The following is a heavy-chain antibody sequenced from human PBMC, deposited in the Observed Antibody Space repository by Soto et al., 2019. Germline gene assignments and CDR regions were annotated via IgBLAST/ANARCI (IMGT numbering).Heavy chain of an antibody. J-gene: IGHJ4*01. CDR3: VRGGGGMSAF. CDR2: VNKDASEI. Sequence: EVQLVESGGGLVQTGGSLTISCTASGFTYSDHWMSWVRQAPWKGLEWVANVNKDASEIYYVDSVKGRCTISRDNARSALLLQMDSLKLEDTAVYYCVRGGGGMSAFWGHGTLVAVSS. D-gene: IGHD3-16*01. CDR1: GFTYSDHW. V-gene: IGHV3-7*04.